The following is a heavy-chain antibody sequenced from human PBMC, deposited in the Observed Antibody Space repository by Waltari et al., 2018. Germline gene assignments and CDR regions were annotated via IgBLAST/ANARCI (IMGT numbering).Heavy chain of an antibody. CDR1: GYTFTSYD. CDR3: AGGGGWGNWFDP. V-gene: IGHV1-8*02. CDR2: KTPTVRNT. Sequence: QVQLVQSGAEVKKPGASVKVSCKASGYTFTSYDINWVRQATGQGLEWRGWKTPTVRNTCYAQRSQGRVTMTRNTAISTASMERRSVGTEDTAVYDGAGGGGWGNWFDPWGQGTLVTVSS. D-gene: IGHD3-16*01. J-gene: IGHJ5*02.